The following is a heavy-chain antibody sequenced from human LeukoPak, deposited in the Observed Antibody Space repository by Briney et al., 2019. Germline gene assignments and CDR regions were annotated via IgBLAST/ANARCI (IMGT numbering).Heavy chain of an antibody. Sequence: SETLSLTCTVSGGSISSYYWSWIRQPPGKGLEWIGYIYYSGSTNYSPSLKSRVTISVDTSKNQFSLKLSSVTAADTAVYYCAREFGGGMDVWGQGTTVTVSS. CDR3: AREFGGGMDV. D-gene: IGHD3-10*01. V-gene: IGHV4-59*01. CDR2: IYYSGST. J-gene: IGHJ6*02. CDR1: GGSISSYY.